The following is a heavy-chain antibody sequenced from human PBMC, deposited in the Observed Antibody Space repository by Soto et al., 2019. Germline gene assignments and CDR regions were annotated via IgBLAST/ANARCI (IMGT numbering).Heavy chain of an antibody. CDR2: ISTYNGNT. CDR1: GYIFTSHG. J-gene: IGHJ1*01. V-gene: IGHV1-18*01. CDR3: ARDNGQGLVSD. Sequence: QVQLVQSGAEVKKPGASVKVSCKASGYIFTSHGISWVRQAPGQGLEWMGRISTYNGNTKYAQKPQGRVTMTTDTSASIAYMELRSLRSDDTAVYYCARDNGQGLVSDWGQGTLVTVSS. D-gene: IGHD6-19*01.